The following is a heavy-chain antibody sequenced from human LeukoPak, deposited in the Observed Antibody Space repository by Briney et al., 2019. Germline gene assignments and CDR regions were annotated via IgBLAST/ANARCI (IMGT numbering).Heavy chain of an antibody. CDR3: ARGTRGDYHDY. CDR1: GGSFSGYY. J-gene: IGHJ4*02. V-gene: IGHV4-34*01. Sequence: SETLSLTCAVYGGSFSGYYWSWIRQPPGKGLEWIGEINHSGSTNYNPSLKSRVTISIDTSKNQFSLKLSSVTAADTAVYYCARGTRGDYHDYWGQGTLVTVSS. D-gene: IGHD4-17*01. CDR2: INHSGST.